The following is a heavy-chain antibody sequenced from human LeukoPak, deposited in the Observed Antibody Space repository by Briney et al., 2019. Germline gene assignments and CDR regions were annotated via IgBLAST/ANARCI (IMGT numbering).Heavy chain of an antibody. Sequence: PSETLSLTCTVSGDSMNEYYWSWVRQPPGQGLEWIGYVYYSGSTTYNPSLKSRVNITIDTSKNQFSLTLTSVTAADTAMYYCARNAGKYYRYFQHWGQGTVVSVAS. CDR2: VYYSGST. CDR3: ARNAGKYYRYFQH. V-gene: IGHV4-59*01. J-gene: IGHJ1*01. D-gene: IGHD2/OR15-2a*01. CDR1: GDSMNEYY.